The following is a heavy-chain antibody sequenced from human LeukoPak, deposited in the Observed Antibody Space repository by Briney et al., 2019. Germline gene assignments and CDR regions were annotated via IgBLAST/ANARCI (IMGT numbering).Heavy chain of an antibody. V-gene: IGHV3-30*04. CDR2: ISYDGSNK. CDR3: GRRTWTNYMDV. J-gene: IGHJ6*03. D-gene: IGHD3/OR15-3a*01. CDR1: GFTFSSYA. Sequence: GGSLRLSCAASGFTFSSYAMHWVRQAPGKGLEWVADISYDGSNKYYVDSVKGRFTISRDNSKNSLYLQMNSLRAEDTAVYFFGRRTWTNYMDVWGKGTAVTISS.